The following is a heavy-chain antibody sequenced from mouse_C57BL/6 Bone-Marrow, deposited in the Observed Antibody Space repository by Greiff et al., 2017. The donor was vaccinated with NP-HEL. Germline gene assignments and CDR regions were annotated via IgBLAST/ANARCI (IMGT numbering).Heavy chain of an antibody. V-gene: IGHV2-6*01. D-gene: IGHD1-1*01. Sequence: QVQLKESGPGLVAPSQSLSITCTVSGFSLTSYGVDWVRQSPGTGLEWLGVIWGVGSTNYNSALKSRLSNSTDNSKSQVVLKMNSLQTDDTAMYYCARSNLLSGALGYWGQGTTLTVSS. CDR3: ARSNLLSGALGY. CDR1: GFSLTSYG. J-gene: IGHJ2*01. CDR2: IWGVGST.